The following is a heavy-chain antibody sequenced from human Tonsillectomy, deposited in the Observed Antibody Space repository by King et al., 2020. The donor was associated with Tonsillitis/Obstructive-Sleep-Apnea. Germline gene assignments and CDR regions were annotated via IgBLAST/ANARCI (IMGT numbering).Heavy chain of an antibody. CDR1: GGSISSYY. CDR2: IYTSGST. D-gene: IGHD2-15*01. J-gene: IGHJ4*02. V-gene: IGHV4-4*07. CDR3: ARDSQARGWSRFDY. Sequence: VQLQESGPGLVKPSETLSLTCTVSGGSISSYYWSWIRQPAGKGLEWIGRIYTSGSTNYNPSLKSRVTMSVDTSKNQFSLKLSSVTAADTAVYYCARDSQARGWSRFDYWGQGTLVTVSS.